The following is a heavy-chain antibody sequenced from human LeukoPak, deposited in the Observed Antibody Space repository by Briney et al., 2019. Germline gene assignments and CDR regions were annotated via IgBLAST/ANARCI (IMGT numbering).Heavy chain of an antibody. CDR1: GGSFSGYY. CDR3: ARRYCSSGSCYSGEYFQH. D-gene: IGHD2-15*01. V-gene: IGHV4-34*01. Sequence: SETLSLTCAVYGGSFSGYYWSWIRQPPGKGLEWIGEINHSGSTNYNPSLKSRVTISVDTSKNQFSLKLSSVTAADTAVYYCARRYCSSGSCYSGEYFQHWGQGTLVTVSS. J-gene: IGHJ1*01. CDR2: INHSGST.